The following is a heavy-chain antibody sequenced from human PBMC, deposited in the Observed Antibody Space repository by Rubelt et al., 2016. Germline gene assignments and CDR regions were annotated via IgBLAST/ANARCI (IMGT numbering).Heavy chain of an antibody. V-gene: IGHV3-21*01. CDR3: ARDHVAAADSYYYYGMDV. CDR1: GFTFSSYS. CDR2: ISSSSSYI. J-gene: IGHJ6*02. Sequence: GRSLRLSCAASGFTFSSYSMNWVRQAPGKGLEWVSSISSSSSYIYYADSVKGRFTISRDNAKNSLYLQMNSLRAEDTAVYYCARDHVAAADSYYYYGMDVWGQGTTVTVSS. D-gene: IGHD6-13*01.